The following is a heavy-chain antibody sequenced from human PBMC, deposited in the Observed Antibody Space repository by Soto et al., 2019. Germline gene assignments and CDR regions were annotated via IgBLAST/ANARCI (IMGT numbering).Heavy chain of an antibody. J-gene: IGHJ6*02. Sequence: QVQLMESGGGVVQPGRSLRLSCAASGVTFGSYGMRWVRQAPGKGLEWVAVISYDGNNKYYADSVKGRLTISRDNYKNPMFVQVSSWGSEDTTVYYCTKAPSMRLGEVYYAMDVWGHGSTVTVS. CDR2: ISYDGNNK. D-gene: IGHD3-10*01. V-gene: IGHV3-30*18. CDR3: TKAPSMRLGEVYYAMDV. CDR1: GVTFGSYG.